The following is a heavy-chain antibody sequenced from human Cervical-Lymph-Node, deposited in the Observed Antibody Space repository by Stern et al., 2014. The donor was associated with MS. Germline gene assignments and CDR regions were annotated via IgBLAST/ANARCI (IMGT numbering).Heavy chain of an antibody. CDR3: TRHQEGIAAY. CDR2: ITPLFRTA. J-gene: IGHJ4*02. CDR1: GDIFSNFD. Sequence: VQLVESGAEVKKPGSSVKVSRKASGDIFSNFDISWVRQAPGQGLEWMGGITPLFRTANYAQRFQGRVTFTADESTNTVYMELSSLRSDDTAVFYCTRHQEGIAAYWGQGTLVTVSS. D-gene: IGHD6-13*01. V-gene: IGHV1-69*01.